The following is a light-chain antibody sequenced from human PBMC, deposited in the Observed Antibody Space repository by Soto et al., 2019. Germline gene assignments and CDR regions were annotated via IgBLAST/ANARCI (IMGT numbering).Light chain of an antibody. Sequence: EIVMTQSPATLSVSPGETATFSCRASQSVGSALAWYQHKPGQAPRLLIVGASIRATGVPGRFSGGGSGTEFTLTISGLQSEDFAVYYCQHYKSWPPLTFGGGTTVEIK. CDR1: QSVGSA. V-gene: IGKV3-15*01. J-gene: IGKJ4*01. CDR3: QHYKSWPPLT. CDR2: GAS.